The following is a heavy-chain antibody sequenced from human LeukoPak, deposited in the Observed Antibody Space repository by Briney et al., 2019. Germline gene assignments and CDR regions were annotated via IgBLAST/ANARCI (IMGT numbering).Heavy chain of an antibody. D-gene: IGHD7-27*01. V-gene: IGHV3-23*01. CDR3: AKVGRLTDFDY. Sequence: GGSLRLSCAASGFTFSSNWMSWVRQAPGKGLEWVAAISGVDGSTYYADSVKGRFTISRDISKNTLYLQMNSLRAEDTAVYYCAKVGRLTDFDYWGQGTLVTVSS. CDR2: ISGVDGST. J-gene: IGHJ4*02. CDR1: GFTFSSNW.